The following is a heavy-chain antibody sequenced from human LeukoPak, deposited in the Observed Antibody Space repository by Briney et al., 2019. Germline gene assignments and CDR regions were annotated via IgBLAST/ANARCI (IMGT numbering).Heavy chain of an antibody. CDR2: IYYSGST. J-gene: IGHJ1*01. Sequence: SETLSLTCTVSGGSISSYYWSWIRQPPGKGLEWIGYIYYSGSTNYNPSLKSRVTISVDTSKNQFSLKLSSVTAADTAVYYCAVDYSGSPEYFQHWGQGTLVTVSS. CDR1: GGSISSYY. CDR3: AVDYSGSPEYFQH. V-gene: IGHV4-59*08. D-gene: IGHD1-26*01.